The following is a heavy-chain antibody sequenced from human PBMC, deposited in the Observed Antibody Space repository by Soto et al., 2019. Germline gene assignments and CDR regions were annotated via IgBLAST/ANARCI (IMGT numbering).Heavy chain of an antibody. V-gene: IGHV5-51*01. CDR2: IYPGDSDT. CDR1: GYSFTSYW. D-gene: IGHD3-10*01. CDR3: ARASGSGSYYSPADS. J-gene: IGHJ4*02. Sequence: GESLKISCKGSGYSFTSYWIGWVRQMPGKGLEWMGIIYPGDSDTRYSPSFQGQVTISADKSISTAYLQWSSLKASDTAMYYCARASGSGSYYSPADSWGQGTLVTGSS.